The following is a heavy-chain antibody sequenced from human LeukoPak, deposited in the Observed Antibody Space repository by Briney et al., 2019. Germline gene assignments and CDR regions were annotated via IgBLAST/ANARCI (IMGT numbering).Heavy chain of an antibody. CDR3: AKSITIFGVVIPRFDY. J-gene: IGHJ4*02. V-gene: IGHV3-23*01. CDR1: GFTFSTQP. CDR2: IMGSGGST. Sequence: PGGSLEPSWQAFGFTFSTQPRSGAGQAQGKGLEGVSVIMGSGGSTYYADSVKGRFTISRDNSKNTLYLQMNSLRAEDTAVYYCAKSITIFGVVIPRFDYWGQGTLVTVSS. D-gene: IGHD3-3*01.